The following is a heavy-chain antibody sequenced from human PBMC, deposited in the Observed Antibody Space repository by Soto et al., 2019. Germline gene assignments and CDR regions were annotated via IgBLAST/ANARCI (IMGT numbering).Heavy chain of an antibody. D-gene: IGHD3-16*01. CDR1: GFTFSNYW. Sequence: EVQLVESGGGLVQPGGSLRLSCAASGFTFSNYWMHWVRQAPGKGPVWVSRINTDGSTTNYADSVQGRFTISRDNAKNTLYLQTNSLGAEDTAVYYCARDLGGYASHWGEGTLVTVSS. J-gene: IGHJ4*02. CDR2: INTDGSTT. V-gene: IGHV3-74*01. CDR3: ARDLGGYASH.